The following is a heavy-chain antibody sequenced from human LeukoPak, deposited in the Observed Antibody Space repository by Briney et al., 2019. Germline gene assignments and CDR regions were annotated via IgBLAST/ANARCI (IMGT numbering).Heavy chain of an antibody. D-gene: IGHD1-26*01. CDR3: ARASGSYVSWPMYYFDY. CDR2: INHSGST. J-gene: IGHJ4*02. CDR1: GGSFSGYY. Sequence: SETLSLTCAVYGGSFSGYYWSWIRQPPGKGLEWIGEINHSGSTNYNPSLKSRVTISVDTSKNQFSLKLSSVTAADTAVYYCARASGSYVSWPMYYFDYWGQGTLVTVSS. V-gene: IGHV4-34*01.